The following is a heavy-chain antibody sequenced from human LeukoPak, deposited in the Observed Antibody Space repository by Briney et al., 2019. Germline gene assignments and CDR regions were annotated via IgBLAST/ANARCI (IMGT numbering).Heavy chain of an antibody. J-gene: IGHJ3*02. CDR2: IFYSGST. Sequence: SETLSLTCAVYGGSFSGYYWSWIRQPPGKGLEWIGNIFYSGSTYYSPSLRSRVTISLDTSRNQFSLRLNSVTAADTAVYYCAKSNGYGLVDIWGQGTMVTVSS. CDR3: AKSNGYGLVDI. V-gene: IGHV4-34*12. D-gene: IGHD3-10*01. CDR1: GGSFSGYY.